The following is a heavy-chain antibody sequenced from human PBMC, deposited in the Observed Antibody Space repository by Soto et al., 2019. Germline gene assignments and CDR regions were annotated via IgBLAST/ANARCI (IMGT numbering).Heavy chain of an antibody. CDR2: INAGNGNT. J-gene: IGHJ6*02. CDR1: GYTFTSYA. CDR3: ARDFITNYYYYYGMDV. Sequence: ASVKVSCKASGYTFTSYAMHWVRQAPGQRLEWMGWINAGNGNTKYSQKFQGRVTITRDTSASTAYMELSSLRSEDTAVYYCARDFITNYYYYYGMDVWGQGTTVTVSS. D-gene: IGHD3-16*02. V-gene: IGHV1-3*01.